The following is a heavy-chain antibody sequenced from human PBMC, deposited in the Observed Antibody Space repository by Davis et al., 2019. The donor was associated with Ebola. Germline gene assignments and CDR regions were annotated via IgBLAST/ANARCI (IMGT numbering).Heavy chain of an antibody. V-gene: IGHV3-7*01. CDR1: GFTFSSYW. CDR2: IKQDGSEK. D-gene: IGHD5-12*01. J-gene: IGHJ6*02. CDR3: ARSDIVATTILYYYYGMDV. Sequence: ESLKISCAASGFTFSSYWMSWVRQAPGKGLEWVANIKQDGSEKYYVDSVKGRFTISRDNAKNSLYLQMNSLRAEDTAVYYCARSDIVATTILYYYYGMDVWGQGTTVTVSS.